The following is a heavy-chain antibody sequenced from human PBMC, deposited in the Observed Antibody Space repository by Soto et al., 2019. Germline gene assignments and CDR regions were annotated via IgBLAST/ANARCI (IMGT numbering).Heavy chain of an antibody. CDR2: ISYDGSNK. V-gene: IGHV3-30-3*01. CDR3: ARGTTTSAFSAMDV. Sequence: QVQLVESGGGVVQPGRSLRLSCAASGFTFSNNAMDWVRQAPGKGLEWVAVISYDGSNKYIAASVQGRFTISRDNSKNTLFLQMTSLRAEDTAVYYCARGTTTSAFSAMDVGGQGTTVTVSS. J-gene: IGHJ6*02. D-gene: IGHD1-1*01. CDR1: GFTFSNNA.